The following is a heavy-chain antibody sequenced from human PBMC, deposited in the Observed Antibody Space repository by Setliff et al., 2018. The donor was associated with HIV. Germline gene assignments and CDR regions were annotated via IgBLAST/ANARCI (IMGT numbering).Heavy chain of an antibody. J-gene: IGHJ4*02. CDR3: ASDISPDDGYNRLHYFDY. V-gene: IGHV4-34*01. D-gene: IGHD5-12*01. CDR2: IQHSGRT. Sequence: ASETLSLTCAVYGGSFSGYCWSWIRQPPGKGLEWIGEIQHSGRTNYNPSLKSRVTTSVDTSKNQFSLRLSSVTAADTAVYYCASDISPDDGYNRLHYFDYWGQGTLVTVSS. CDR1: GGSFSGYC.